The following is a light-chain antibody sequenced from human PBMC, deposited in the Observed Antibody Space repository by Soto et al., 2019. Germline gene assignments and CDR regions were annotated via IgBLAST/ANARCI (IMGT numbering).Light chain of an antibody. CDR3: LQDYNYPWT. V-gene: IGKV1-6*01. Sequence: IQITHSPSSLSASVGDRVTITCRASRYIRTALSWYQHRPGQAPKVLICVASSLQSGVPSRFSGSGYGTDFTLTISSLQPEDFATYYCLQDYNYPWTFGQGTKVDIK. CDR1: RYIRTA. CDR2: VAS. J-gene: IGKJ1*01.